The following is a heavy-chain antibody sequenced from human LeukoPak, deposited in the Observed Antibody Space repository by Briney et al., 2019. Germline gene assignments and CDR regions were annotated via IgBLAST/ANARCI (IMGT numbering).Heavy chain of an antibody. J-gene: IGHJ4*02. D-gene: IGHD5-18*01. CDR3: ACHVDTAMVD. CDR2: MDYSGST. Sequence: SETLSLTCTVSGGSISDYYWTWIRQSPGTGLEWIGYMDYSGSTAYNPSLKSRVTISIDTSKNQFSLKLSSVTAADTAVYYCACHVDTAMVDWGQGTLVTVSS. V-gene: IGHV4-59*01. CDR1: GGSISDYY.